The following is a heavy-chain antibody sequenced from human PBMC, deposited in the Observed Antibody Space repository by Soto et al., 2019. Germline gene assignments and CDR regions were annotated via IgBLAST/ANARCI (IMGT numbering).Heavy chain of an antibody. CDR2: INNDGSIS. CDR1: GFTFSTSW. D-gene: IGHD2-21*02. Sequence: EVQLVESGGGLVQPGGSLRLSCAASGFTFSTSWMHWVRQAPGKGLVWVSRINNDGSISTYADSVKGRFTISRDNAKSTVYLQMNSLRTEDTAVYYCARGGTAGWVYWGQGTLVTVSS. V-gene: IGHV3-74*01. CDR3: ARGGTAGWVY. J-gene: IGHJ4*02.